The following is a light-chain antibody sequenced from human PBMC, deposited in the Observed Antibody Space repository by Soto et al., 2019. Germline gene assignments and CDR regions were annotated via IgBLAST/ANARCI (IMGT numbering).Light chain of an antibody. CDR3: QHDDSYPYT. V-gene: IGKV1-5*01. CDR2: DVS. Sequence: DIQMTQSTFTLSGSVGDRVTITCRASQTISSWLARYQQKPGQAPKLLNYDVSNLESGGPSRFRGSGSGTDITLTLSSLQPDDFATYYCQHDDSYPYTFGQGTKVDIK. J-gene: IGKJ2*01. CDR1: QTISSW.